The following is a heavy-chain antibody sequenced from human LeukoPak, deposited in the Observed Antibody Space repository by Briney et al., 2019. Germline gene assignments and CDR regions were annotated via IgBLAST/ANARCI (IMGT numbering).Heavy chain of an antibody. CDR3: ARVGSYPPRRWFDP. CDR2: IIPIFGTA. Sequence: GGSLRLSCAASGFTFSSYAMSWVRQAPGQGLEWMGGIIPIFGTANYAQKFQGRVTITADESTSTAYMELSSLRSEDTAVYYCARVGSYPPRRWFDPWGQGTLVTVSS. D-gene: IGHD1-26*01. V-gene: IGHV1-69*01. CDR1: GFTFSSYA. J-gene: IGHJ5*02.